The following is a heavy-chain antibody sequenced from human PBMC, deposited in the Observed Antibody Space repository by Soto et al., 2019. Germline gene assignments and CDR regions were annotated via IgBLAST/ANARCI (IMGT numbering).Heavy chain of an antibody. Sequence: PSETLSLTCNVSGSSISSYYWSWLRQPPGKGLEWIGYVYYTGSTLYNPSLKSRVTISVDMSQKEVSLRLSSVIAADTAVYYCARTRVIESWIDSWGQGTPVTVS. D-gene: IGHD2-21*01. V-gene: IGHV4-59*01. CDR1: GSSISSYY. CDR2: VYYTGST. J-gene: IGHJ4*02. CDR3: ARTRVIESWIDS.